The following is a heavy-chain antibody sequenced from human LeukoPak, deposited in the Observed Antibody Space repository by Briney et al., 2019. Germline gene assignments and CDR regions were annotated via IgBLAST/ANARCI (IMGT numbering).Heavy chain of an antibody. Sequence: SETLSLTCTISGGSINSHYWSWIRQPPGKGLEWIGYIYHSGSTNYNASLKSRVTISIDTSKNQFSLKLSSVATADTAVYYCARGDHRYCSSTSCPIHFDYWGQGTLVTVSS. CDR3: ARGDHRYCSSTSCPIHFDY. V-gene: IGHV4-59*11. J-gene: IGHJ4*02. CDR1: GGSINSHY. D-gene: IGHD2-2*01. CDR2: IYHSGST.